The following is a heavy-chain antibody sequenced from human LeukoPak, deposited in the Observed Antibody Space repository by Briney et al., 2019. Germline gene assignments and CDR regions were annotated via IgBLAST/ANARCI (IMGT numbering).Heavy chain of an antibody. CDR3: AKARLMAAPFYYYGMDV. D-gene: IGHD5-24*01. Sequence: PGGSLRLSCAASGFDFEDYAIHWVRQVPGKGLEWVSGISCNSGAKAYADSVRGRFTISRDNAKNSLYLQMNSLRGEDTALYYCAKARLMAAPFYYYGMDVWGPGTTVTVSS. J-gene: IGHJ6*02. V-gene: IGHV3-9*01. CDR1: GFDFEDYA. CDR2: ISCNSGAK.